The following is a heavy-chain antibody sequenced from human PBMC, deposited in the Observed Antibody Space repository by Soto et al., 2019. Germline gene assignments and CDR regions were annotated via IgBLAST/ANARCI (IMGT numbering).Heavy chain of an antibody. CDR3: ARGRYDILTGTAPAPEYGMDV. CDR1: GYTFTGYY. J-gene: IGHJ6*02. Sequence: RASVKVSCKASGYTFTGYYMHWVRQAPGQGLEWMGWINPNSGGTNYAQKFQGWVTMTRDTSISTAYMELSRLRSDDTAVYYCARGRYDILTGTAPAPEYGMDVWGQGTTVTVSS. V-gene: IGHV1-2*04. D-gene: IGHD3-9*01. CDR2: INPNSGGT.